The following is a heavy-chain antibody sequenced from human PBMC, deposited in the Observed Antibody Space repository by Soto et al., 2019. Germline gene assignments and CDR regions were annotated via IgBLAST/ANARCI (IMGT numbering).Heavy chain of an antibody. CDR2: IYYSGST. D-gene: IGHD6-6*01. CDR1: GGSISSSSYY. J-gene: IGHJ6*03. CDR3: ARHPEVGYSSSPFLFYMDV. V-gene: IGHV4-39*01. Sequence: SETLSLTCTVSGGSISSSSYYWGWIRQPPGKGLEWIGSIYYSGSTYYNPSLKSRVTISVDTSKNQFSLKLSSVTAADTAVYYCARHPEVGYSSSPFLFYMDVWGKGTTVTVSS.